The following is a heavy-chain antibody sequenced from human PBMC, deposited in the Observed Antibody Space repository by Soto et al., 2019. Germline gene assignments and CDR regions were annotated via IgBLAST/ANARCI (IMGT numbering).Heavy chain of an antibody. CDR2: INWNSGIT. D-gene: IGHD3-22*01. Sequence: EVQLVESGGGLVQPGRSLRLSCAAIGFTFEDHAMHWIRQVPGKGLECVAGINWNSGITGYADSVKGRFTISRDNANNSLHLEMNSLKTEDTAFYYCAKGRGALTVVSNWFDPWGQGTLVTVSS. CDR1: GFTFEDHA. CDR3: AKGRGALTVVSNWFDP. V-gene: IGHV3-9*01. J-gene: IGHJ5*02.